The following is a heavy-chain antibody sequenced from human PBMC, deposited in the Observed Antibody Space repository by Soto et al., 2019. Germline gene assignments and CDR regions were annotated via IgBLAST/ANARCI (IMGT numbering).Heavy chain of an antibody. J-gene: IGHJ3*02. CDR3: ARVERGTATTVVDAFDI. CDR2: MSHSGGT. V-gene: IGHV4-34*01. CDR1: GGFVSSGSYY. Sequence: QVQLQQWGAGLLKPSETLSLTCAVYGGFVSSGSYYWSWIRQPPEKGLEWIGEMSHSGGTHFNPSSKSRVIISVDTSKNQFSLKMSSVTAADTALYYCARVERGTATTVVDAFDIWGPGTMVTVSS. D-gene: IGHD1-1*01.